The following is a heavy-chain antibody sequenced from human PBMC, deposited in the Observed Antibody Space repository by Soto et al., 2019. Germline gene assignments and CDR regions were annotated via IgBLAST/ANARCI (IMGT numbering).Heavy chain of an antibody. J-gene: IGHJ6*02. Sequence: SETLSLTCTVSGGPISSDDYYWNWIRQRPGKGLEWIGNIYYRGNTNYNPSLKSRIIMSMDMSENQFSLKLTSVTAADTAVYYCARGWDYYGVDVWGQGTTVTVSS. V-gene: IGHV4-31*03. CDR1: GGPISSDDYY. D-gene: IGHD3-16*01. CDR2: IYYRGNT. CDR3: ARGWDYYGVDV.